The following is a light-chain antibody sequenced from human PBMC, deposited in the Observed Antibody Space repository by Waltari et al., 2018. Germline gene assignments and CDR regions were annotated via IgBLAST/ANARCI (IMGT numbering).Light chain of an antibody. CDR1: TGPVPRGHY. Sequence: QAVVTQEPSLTVSPGGTVTLTCGSRTGPVPRGHYAFWFQQKAGQAPRALIYDTSNRSSWTPARFSGSLLGGKAALTLSGAQPEDEAEYHCLLSYSLARLWVFGGGTRLTVL. J-gene: IGLJ3*02. CDR2: DTS. CDR3: LLSYSLARLWV. V-gene: IGLV7-46*01.